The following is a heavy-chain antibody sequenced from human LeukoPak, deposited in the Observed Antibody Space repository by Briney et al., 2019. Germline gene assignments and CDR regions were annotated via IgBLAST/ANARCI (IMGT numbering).Heavy chain of an antibody. CDR3: TTLEVGPNYYYYYMDV. CDR2: ISSGGSTI. Sequence: GGSLRLSCAASGFTFSDYYMSWIRQAPGKGLEWVSYISSGGSTIYYADSVKGRFTISRDNAKNSLYLQMNSLKTEDTAVYYCTTLEVGPNYYYYYMDVWGKGTTVTISS. J-gene: IGHJ6*03. CDR1: GFTFSDYY. V-gene: IGHV3-11*01. D-gene: IGHD1-26*01.